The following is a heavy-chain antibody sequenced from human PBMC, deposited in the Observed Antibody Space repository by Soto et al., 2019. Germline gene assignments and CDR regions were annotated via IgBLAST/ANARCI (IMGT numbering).Heavy chain of an antibody. CDR1: GFTFSTYR. Sequence: EVQVVESGGGLVKPGGSLRLSCAASGFTFSTYRMNWVRQAPGKGLEWVSSISGSSTYIYYADSVKGRFTISRDNAKNALDLQMNSLRGEETAGYYCARGENSFGPPHWGQGTLVTVSS. D-gene: IGHD3-3*01. CDR3: ARGENSFGPPH. CDR2: ISGSSTYI. J-gene: IGHJ1*01. V-gene: IGHV3-21*01.